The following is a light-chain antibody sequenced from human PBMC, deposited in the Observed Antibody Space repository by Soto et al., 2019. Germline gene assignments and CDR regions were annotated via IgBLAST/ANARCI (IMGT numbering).Light chain of an antibody. CDR1: SNDVGSYNL. CDR3: CSYAGSSTVV. J-gene: IGLJ3*02. CDR2: DVT. V-gene: IGLV2-23*02. Sequence: QSALTQPASVSGSPGQSITISCTGTSNDVGSYNLVSWYQQHPGKAPKLMIFDVTKRPSGVSNRFSGSKSGNTASLTISGLQAEDEADYYCCSYAGSSTVVFGGGTKLTVL.